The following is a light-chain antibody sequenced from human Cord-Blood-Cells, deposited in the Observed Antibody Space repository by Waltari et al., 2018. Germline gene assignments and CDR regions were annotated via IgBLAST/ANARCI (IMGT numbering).Light chain of an antibody. CDR2: EGS. CDR3: CSYAGSSTYV. Sequence: GTSSDVGSYNLVSWYQQHPGKAPKLMIYEGSKRPSGVSNLFSGSKSGNTASLTISGLQAEDEADYYCCSYAGSSTYVFGTGTKLTVL. J-gene: IGLJ1*01. V-gene: IGLV2-23*01. CDR1: SSDVGSYNL.